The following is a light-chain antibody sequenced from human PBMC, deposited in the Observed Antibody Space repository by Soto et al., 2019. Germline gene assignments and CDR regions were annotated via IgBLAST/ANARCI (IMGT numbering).Light chain of an antibody. J-gene: IGKJ1*01. CDR3: QQYRSWPRT. Sequence: EIVLTHSPATLSVSPCERVILSCSASQSVDISLAWYQQKPGQAPRLLIYGASTRATDMPGTFSGRGSGTEFTLTITSLRPEDFGVYYCQQYRSWPRTFGQGTKVDIK. V-gene: IGKV3-15*01. CDR1: QSVDIS. CDR2: GAS.